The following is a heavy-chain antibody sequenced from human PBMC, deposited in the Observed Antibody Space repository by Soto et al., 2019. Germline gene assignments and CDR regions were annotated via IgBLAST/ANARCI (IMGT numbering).Heavy chain of an antibody. Sequence: ASVKVSCKASGGTFSSYAISWVRQAPGQGLEWMGGIIPIFGTANYAQKFQGRVTITADESTSTAYMELSSLRSEDTAVYYCARVGSGSTEVDYYYYYGMDVWGQGTTVTVSS. D-gene: IGHD3-10*01. CDR1: GGTFSSYA. J-gene: IGHJ6*02. CDR2: IIPIFGTA. CDR3: ARVGSGSTEVDYYYYYGMDV. V-gene: IGHV1-69*13.